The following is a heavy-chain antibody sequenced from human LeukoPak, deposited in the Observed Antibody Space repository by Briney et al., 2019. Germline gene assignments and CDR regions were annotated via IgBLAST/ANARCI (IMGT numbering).Heavy chain of an antibody. CDR2: INPNSGGT. V-gene: IGHV1-2*02. Sequence: ASVKVSCKASGYTFTSYGISWVRQAPGQGLEWMGWINPNSGGTNYAQKFQGRVTMTRDTSISTAYMELSRLRSDDTAVYYCARDMIVVVIGAGAFDIWGQGTMVTVSS. CDR1: GYTFTSYG. D-gene: IGHD3-22*01. J-gene: IGHJ3*02. CDR3: ARDMIVVVIGAGAFDI.